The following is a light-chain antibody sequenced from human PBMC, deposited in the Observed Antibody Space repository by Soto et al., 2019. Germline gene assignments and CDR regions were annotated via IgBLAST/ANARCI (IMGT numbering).Light chain of an antibody. J-gene: IGKJ1*01. V-gene: IGKV3-15*01. CDR3: QQYDNWPPWT. Sequence: ETVMTQSPATLSVSPGEKATLSCRASESVGSNLAWYHQKPGQAPRLLIYGASTRATGIPARFSGSGSGTEFTLTISSLQSEDVALYYCQQYDNWPPWTFGQGTKVEI. CDR2: GAS. CDR1: ESVGSN.